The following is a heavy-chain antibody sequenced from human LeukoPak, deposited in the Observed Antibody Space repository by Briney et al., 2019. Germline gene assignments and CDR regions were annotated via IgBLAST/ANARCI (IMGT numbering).Heavy chain of an antibody. J-gene: IGHJ3*02. D-gene: IGHD1-26*01. V-gene: IGHV3-48*03. CDR2: ISSSGSTI. Sequence: PGGSLRLSCAASGFTFSSYEMNWVRQAPGKGLELVSYISSSGSTIYYADSVKGRFTTSRDNAKNSLYLQMNSLRAEDTAVYYCARGGVGATAMYAFDIWGQGTMVTVSS. CDR3: ARGGVGATAMYAFDI. CDR1: GFTFSSYE.